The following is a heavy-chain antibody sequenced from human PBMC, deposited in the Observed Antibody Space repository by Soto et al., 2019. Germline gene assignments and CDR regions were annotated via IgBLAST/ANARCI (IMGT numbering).Heavy chain of an antibody. CDR2: IYYSGST. J-gene: IGHJ4*02. CDR1: GGSISSGGYY. V-gene: IGHV4-61*08. Sequence: SETLSLTCTVSGGSISSGGYYWSWIRQHPGKGLEWIGYIYYSGSTNYNPSLKSRVTISVDTSKNPLSLQMNSLRAEDTAVYYCAKEKLGYFDYWGQGTLVTVSS. CDR3: AKEKLGYFDY.